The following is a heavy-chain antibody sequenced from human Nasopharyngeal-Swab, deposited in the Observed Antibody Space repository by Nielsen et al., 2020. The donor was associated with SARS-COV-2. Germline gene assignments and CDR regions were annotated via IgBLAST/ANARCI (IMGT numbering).Heavy chain of an antibody. V-gene: IGHV4-59*01. D-gene: IGHD3-10*01. Sequence: WIRQPPGKGLEWIGYIYYSGSTNYNPSLKSRVTISVDPSTNQFSLKLSSVTAADTAVYYCARDGLFGDSAFDIWGQGTMVTVSS. CDR2: IYYSGST. CDR3: ARDGLFGDSAFDI. J-gene: IGHJ3*02.